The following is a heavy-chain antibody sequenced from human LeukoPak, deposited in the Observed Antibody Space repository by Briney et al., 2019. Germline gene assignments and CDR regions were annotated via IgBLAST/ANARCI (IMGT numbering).Heavy chain of an antibody. CDR3: ARSNVLRYFDWSLPPDY. Sequence: GASVKVSCKASGYTFTSYAMHWVRQAPGQRLEWMGSINAGNGNTKYSQKFQGRVTITRDTSASTAYMELSSLRSEDTAVYHCARSNVLRYFDWSLPPDYWGQGTLVTVSS. CDR1: GYTFTSYA. D-gene: IGHD3-9*01. CDR2: INAGNGNT. V-gene: IGHV1-3*01. J-gene: IGHJ4*02.